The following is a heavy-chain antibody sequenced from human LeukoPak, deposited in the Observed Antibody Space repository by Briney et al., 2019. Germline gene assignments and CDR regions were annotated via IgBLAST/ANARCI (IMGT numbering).Heavy chain of an antibody. CDR2: IDNDGNGI. Sequence: GGSLRLSCAPSGLMFSGYWMHWVRQGPEKGLELVSRIDNDGNGIIYANSVKGRFTTSRDNAKNTLYLQMSSLRVEDTAVYYCATGGGWEPSSGVVTHVDVWGKGTTVTVSS. CDR3: ATGGGWEPSSGVVTHVDV. CDR1: GLMFSGYW. V-gene: IGHV3-74*01. D-gene: IGHD3-3*01. J-gene: IGHJ6*04.